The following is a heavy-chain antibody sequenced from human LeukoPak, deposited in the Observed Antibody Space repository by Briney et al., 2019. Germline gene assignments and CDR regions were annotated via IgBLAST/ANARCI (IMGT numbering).Heavy chain of an antibody. CDR3: ARASRGPYYFDY. CDR1: GGAISSGSYY. D-gene: IGHD3/OR15-3a*01. Sequence: SETLSLTCTVSGGAISSGSYYWSWIRQPAGKGLGWIVRIYTSGSTNYNPSLKSRVTMSVDTSKNQFSLKLSSVTAADTAVYYCARASRGPYYFDYWGQGTLVTVSS. CDR2: IYTSGST. J-gene: IGHJ4*02. V-gene: IGHV4-61*02.